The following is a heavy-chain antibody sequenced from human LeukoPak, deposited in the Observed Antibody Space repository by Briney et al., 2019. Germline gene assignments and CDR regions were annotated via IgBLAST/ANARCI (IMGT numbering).Heavy chain of an antibody. CDR2: INPSGGST. CDR1: GYTFISYY. J-gene: IGHJ6*03. D-gene: IGHD3-22*01. CDR3: ARNSPDSSGYYSYYYYYMDV. Sequence: ASVKASCKASGYTFISYYMYWVRQAPGQGLEWMGIINPSGGSTSYAQKFQGRVTMTRDMSTSTVYMELSSLRSEDTAVYYCARNSPDSSGYYSYYYYYMDVWGKGTTVTVSS. V-gene: IGHV1-46*01.